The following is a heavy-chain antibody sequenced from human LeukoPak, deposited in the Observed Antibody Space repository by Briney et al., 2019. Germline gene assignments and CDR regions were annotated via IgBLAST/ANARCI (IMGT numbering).Heavy chain of an antibody. J-gene: IGHJ4*02. D-gene: IGHD6-6*01. CDR3: AKKRALGEVEYSSSYFDY. CDR2: ISYDGSNK. CDR1: GFTFSNYG. Sequence: GGSLRLSCAVSGFTFSNYGMHWVRQAPGKGLEWVAIISYDGSNKYYADSVKGRFTISRDNSKNTLYLQMNSLRAEDTAVYYCAKKRALGEVEYSSSYFDYWGQGTLVTVSS. V-gene: IGHV3-30*18.